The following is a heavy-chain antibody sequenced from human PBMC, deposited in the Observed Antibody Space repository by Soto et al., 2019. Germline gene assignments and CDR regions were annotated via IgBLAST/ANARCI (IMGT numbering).Heavy chain of an antibody. CDR1: SGSIKNYF. J-gene: IGHJ5*02. CDR2: IYHNGST. V-gene: IGHV4-30-2*01. Sequence: PSETLSLTCNFSSGSIKNYFWNWIRQPPGKGLEWIGYIYHNGSTYYNPSLKSRVTISVDRSKNQFSLKLTSVTAADTAVYYCARVPDRWGQGTLVTVSS. CDR3: ARVPDR. D-gene: IGHD2-2*01.